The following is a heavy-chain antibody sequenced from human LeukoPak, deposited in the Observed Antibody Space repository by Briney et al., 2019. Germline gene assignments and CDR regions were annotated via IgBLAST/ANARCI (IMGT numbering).Heavy chain of an antibody. CDR1: GGSISSTSYY. Sequence: SEALSLTCTVSGGSISSTSYYWGWIRQPPGKGLEWIGSIYYSGSTYSNPSLNSRVTISVDTSKNQFSLKLSSVTAADTAVYYCARVISFYSVVAAYYYFDYWGQGTLVTVSS. CDR3: ARVISFYSVVAAYYYFDY. J-gene: IGHJ4*02. D-gene: IGHD2-15*01. CDR2: IYYSGST. V-gene: IGHV4-39*07.